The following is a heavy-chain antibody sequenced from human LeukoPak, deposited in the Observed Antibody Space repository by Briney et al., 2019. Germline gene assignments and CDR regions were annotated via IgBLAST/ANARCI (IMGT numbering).Heavy chain of an antibody. CDR3: ARRIAARPWSPPFDY. Sequence: GGSLRPSCAASGFTFSSYAMNWVRQAPGKGLEWVSAISGSGGSTYYADSVKGRFTISRDNSKNTLYLQMHSLRAEDTAVHYCARRIAARPWSPPFDYWGQGTLVTVSS. V-gene: IGHV3-23*01. J-gene: IGHJ4*02. D-gene: IGHD6-6*01. CDR1: GFTFSSYA. CDR2: ISGSGGST.